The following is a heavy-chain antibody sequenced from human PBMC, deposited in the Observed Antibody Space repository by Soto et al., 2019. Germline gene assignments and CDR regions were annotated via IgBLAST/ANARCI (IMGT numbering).Heavy chain of an antibody. CDR3: LRTVLEGSGDI. V-gene: IGHV4-59*08. J-gene: IGHJ4*03. D-gene: IGHD3-10*01. CDR2: IYYNGRT. CDR1: GGSVSNYY. Sequence: SETLSLTCTVSGGSVSNYYWSWIRQPPGKGLEWIGYIYYNGRTSYNPSLTSRLTISVDTSKNQFSLKLNSMTAADTAVYYCLRTVLEGSGDIWGQGTLVTVSS.